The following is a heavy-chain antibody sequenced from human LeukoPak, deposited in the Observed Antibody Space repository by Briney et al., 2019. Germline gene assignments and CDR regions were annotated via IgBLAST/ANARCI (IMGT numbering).Heavy chain of an antibody. CDR1: GHTFSGYH. V-gene: IGHV1-2*02. D-gene: IGHD3-16*01. Sequence: ASVKVSCKASGHTFSGYHMQWVRQAPGQGLEWMGWISLKSGDTKSGQKFQGRVTLTRDTSISTAYMELSRLTSVDTAVYYCASVRAGDDFDYWGQGTLVTVSS. CDR2: ISLKSGDT. CDR3: ASVRAGDDFDY. J-gene: IGHJ4*02.